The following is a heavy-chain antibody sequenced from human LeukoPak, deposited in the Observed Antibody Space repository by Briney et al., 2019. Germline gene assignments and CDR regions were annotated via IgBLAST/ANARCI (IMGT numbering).Heavy chain of an antibody. CDR3: ARVTNYDILTGFLDY. J-gene: IGHJ4*02. D-gene: IGHD3-9*01. CDR2: IIPIFGTA. V-gene: IGHV1-69*05. Sequence: SVKVSCKASGGTFSSYAISWVRQAPGQGLEWMGRIIPIFGTANYAQKFQGRVTITTDESTSTAYMELSSLRSEDTAVYYCARVTNYDILTGFLDYWGQGTLVTVSS. CDR1: GGTFSSYA.